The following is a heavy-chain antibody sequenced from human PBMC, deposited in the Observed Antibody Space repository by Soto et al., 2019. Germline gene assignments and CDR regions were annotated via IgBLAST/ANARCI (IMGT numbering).Heavy chain of an antibody. V-gene: IGHV1-69*01. D-gene: IGHD3-9*01. CDR2: ILPIFGTT. CDR1: GGTFNTYN. J-gene: IGHJ6*02. Sequence: QVQLVQSGAEVKKPGSSVKVSCTASGGTFNTYNINWVRQAPGQGLEWMGGILPIFGTTNYAQRFQGRVTITADDYTSTAYMELSSLRSEDTAVYYCARDETGHAYYYYCGMDVWGQGTTVTVTS. CDR3: ARDETGHAYYYYCGMDV.